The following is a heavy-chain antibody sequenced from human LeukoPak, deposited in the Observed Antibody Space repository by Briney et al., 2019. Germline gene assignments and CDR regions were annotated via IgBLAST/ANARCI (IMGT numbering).Heavy chain of an antibody. CDR1: GFTFSSYW. CDR3: ARTAAAAVYYFDY. V-gene: IGHV3-74*01. J-gene: IGHJ4*02. D-gene: IGHD6-13*01. Sequence: GGSLRLSCAASGFTFSSYWMHWVRQAPGKGLVWVSRINGDGSSTSYADSVKGRFTISRDNAKNTLYLQMNSLRAEDTAVYYCARTAAAAVYYFDYWGQGTLVTVSS. CDR2: INGDGSST.